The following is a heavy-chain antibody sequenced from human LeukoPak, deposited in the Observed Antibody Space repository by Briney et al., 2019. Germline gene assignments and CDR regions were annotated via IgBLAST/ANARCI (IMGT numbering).Heavy chain of an antibody. J-gene: IGHJ4*02. CDR2: IWQDGSEQ. CDR3: AKDQESYFYDSSGYPNGYFDY. V-gene: IGHV3-7*01. D-gene: IGHD3-22*01. CDR1: GFTFSNYW. Sequence: PGGSLRLSCAASGFTFSNYWMTWVRQAPGKGLEWVASIWQDGSEQYYADSVKGRFTISRDNSKNTLYLQMNSLRAEDTAVYYCAKDQESYFYDSSGYPNGYFDYWGQGTLVTVSS.